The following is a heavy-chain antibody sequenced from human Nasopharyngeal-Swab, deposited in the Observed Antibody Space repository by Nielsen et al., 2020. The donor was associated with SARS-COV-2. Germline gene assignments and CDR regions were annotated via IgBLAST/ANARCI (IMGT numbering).Heavy chain of an antibody. J-gene: IGHJ6*02. CDR2: ISGSGDTT. D-gene: IGHD2-21*01. V-gene: IGHV3-23*01. Sequence: GESLKIPRAAPGFTFSSYAMSWVRQAPGKGLEWVSIISGSGDTTYYADSVNDRFTISRDNSKNTLYLQMNSLRVEDTALYYCAKAPYLRGLDVWGQGTTVTVSS. CDR1: GFTFSSYA. CDR3: AKAPYLRGLDV.